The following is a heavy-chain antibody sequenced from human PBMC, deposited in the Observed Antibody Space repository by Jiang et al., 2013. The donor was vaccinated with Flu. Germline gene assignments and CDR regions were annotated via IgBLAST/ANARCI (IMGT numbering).Heavy chain of an antibody. D-gene: IGHD6-13*01. J-gene: IGHJ6*02. CDR3: ASSSAAAGSEIPSGMDV. V-gene: IGHV4-34*01. Sequence: GSGLVKPSETLSLTCAVYGESFSVYYWNWIRQPPGKGLEWFGEISHSGSTYYNPSLKSRVTISTDTSKNQFSLKLSSVTAADTAVYYCASSSAAAGSEIPSGMDVWGQGTTVTVSS. CDR2: ISHSGST. CDR1: GESFSVYY.